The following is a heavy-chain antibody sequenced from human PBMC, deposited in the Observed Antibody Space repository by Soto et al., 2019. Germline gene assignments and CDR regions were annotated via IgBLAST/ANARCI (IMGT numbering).Heavy chain of an antibody. CDR2: IYSSGST. J-gene: IGHJ5*02. CDR3: ARGGLRYFDSHWFDP. CDR1: AGSINNYY. D-gene: IGHD3-9*01. V-gene: IGHV4-59*01. Sequence: PSETLSLTCTVSAGSINNYYWSWIRQPPGKGLEWIGYIYSSGSTNYNPSLKSRVTISVDTSKNQFSLKLSSVTAADTAVYYCARGGLRYFDSHWFDPWGQGTLVTVSS.